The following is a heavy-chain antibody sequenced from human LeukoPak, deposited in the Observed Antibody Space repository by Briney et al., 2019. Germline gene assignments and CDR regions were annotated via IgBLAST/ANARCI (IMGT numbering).Heavy chain of an antibody. J-gene: IGHJ5*02. CDR2: VNHSGST. CDR3: ARERTMVRGMSWFDP. D-gene: IGHD3-10*01. V-gene: IGHV4-34*01. CDR1: GESFSGYY. Sequence: SETLSLTCAVYGESFSGYYWTWIRQPPGKGLEWIADVNHSGSTNYNPSLKSRVIISVDTSKNQFSLKLTSVTDADTAVYYCARERTMVRGMSWFDPWGQGTLVTVSP.